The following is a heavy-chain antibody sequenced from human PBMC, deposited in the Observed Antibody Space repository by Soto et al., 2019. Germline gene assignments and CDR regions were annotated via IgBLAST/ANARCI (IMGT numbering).Heavy chain of an antibody. CDR2: IYHSGST. Sequence: SETLSLTCAVSGGSISSSNWWSWVRQPPGKGLGWIGEIYHSGSTNYNPSLKSRVTISVDKSKNQFSLKLSSVTAADTAVYYCARDPQERAVAGTFYYWGQGTLVTVSS. V-gene: IGHV4-4*02. CDR1: GGSISSSNW. CDR3: ARDPQERAVAGTFYY. J-gene: IGHJ4*02. D-gene: IGHD6-19*01.